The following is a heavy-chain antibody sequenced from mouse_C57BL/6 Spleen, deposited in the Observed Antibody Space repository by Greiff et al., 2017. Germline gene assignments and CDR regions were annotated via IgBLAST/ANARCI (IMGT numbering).Heavy chain of an antibody. V-gene: IGHV1-22*01. Sequence: EVKLQESGPELVKPGASVKMSCKASGYTFTDYNMHWVKQSHGKSLEWIGYINPNNGGTSYNQKFKGKATLTVNKSSSTAYMELRSLTSEDSAVYYCARGGYSNYGGYYYAMDYWGQGTSVTVSS. J-gene: IGHJ4*01. D-gene: IGHD2-5*01. CDR2: INPNNGGT. CDR3: ARGGYSNYGGYYYAMDY. CDR1: GYTFTDYN.